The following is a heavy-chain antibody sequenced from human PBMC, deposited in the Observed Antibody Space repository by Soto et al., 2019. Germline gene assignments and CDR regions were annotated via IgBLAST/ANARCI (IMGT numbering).Heavy chain of an antibody. D-gene: IGHD2-2*02. CDR2: ISYDGSNK. V-gene: IGHV3-30-3*01. J-gene: IGHJ4*02. Sequence: QVQLVESGGGVVQPGRSLRLSCAASGFTFSSYAMHWVRQAPGKGLEWVAVISYDGSNKYYADSVKGRFTISRDNSKNTLYLQMNSLRAEDTAVYYCARDVVIVLVPAAILDYWGQGTLVTVSS. CDR1: GFTFSSYA. CDR3: ARDVVIVLVPAAILDY.